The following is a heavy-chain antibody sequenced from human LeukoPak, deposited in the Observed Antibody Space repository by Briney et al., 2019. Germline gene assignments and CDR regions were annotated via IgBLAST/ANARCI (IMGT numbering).Heavy chain of an antibody. J-gene: IGHJ6*03. V-gene: IGHV3-30*02. D-gene: IGHD3-10*01. CDR1: GFTFSSYG. CDR3: AKDVYGSGTTWYYYMDV. CDR2: IRYDGSNK. Sequence: GGSLRLSCAASGFTFSSYGMHWVRQAPGKGLEWVAFIRYDGSNKYYADSVKGRFTISRDNSKNTLYLQMNSLRPEDTAVYYCAKDVYGSGTTWYYYMDVWGKGTTVTVSS.